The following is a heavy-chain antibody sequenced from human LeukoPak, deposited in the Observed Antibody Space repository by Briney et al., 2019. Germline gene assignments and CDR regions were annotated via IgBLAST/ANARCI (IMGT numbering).Heavy chain of an antibody. J-gene: IGHJ4*02. D-gene: IGHD6-13*01. CDR3: ARSSPIAAAGTPFDY. CDR2: IYYSGST. CDR1: GGSISSYY. Sequence: ASETLSLTCTVSGGSISSYYWSWIRQPPGKGLEWIGYIYYSGSTNYNPSLKSRVTISVDTSKNQFSLKLSSVTAADTAVYYCARSSPIAAAGTPFDYWAREPWSPSPQ. V-gene: IGHV4-59*08.